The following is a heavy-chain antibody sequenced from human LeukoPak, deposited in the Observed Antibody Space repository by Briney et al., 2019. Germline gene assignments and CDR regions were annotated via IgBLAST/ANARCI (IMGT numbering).Heavy chain of an antibody. CDR2: ISGSGGST. CDR3: AKDPRDYYDSSGYY. Sequence: PGGCLGLSLGTSGFTLSSHSISWVTPAPGKGLGGGSTISGSGGSTYYADSVKGRFTISRDNSKNTLYLQMNSLRAEDTAVYYCAKDPRDYYDSSGYYWGQGTLVTVSS. D-gene: IGHD3-22*01. CDR1: GFTLSSHS. J-gene: IGHJ4*02. V-gene: IGHV3-23*01.